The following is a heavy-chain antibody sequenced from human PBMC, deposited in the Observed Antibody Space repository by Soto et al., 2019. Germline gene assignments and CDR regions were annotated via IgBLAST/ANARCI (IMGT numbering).Heavy chain of an antibody. V-gene: IGHV3-23*01. CDR1: GFTFSSCA. D-gene: IGHD1-7*01. CDR3: AKDRWNYDYFDF. CDR2: ISGSGEST. J-gene: IGHJ4*02. Sequence: GGSLRLSCSASGFTFSSCAMNWVRQAPGKGLEWVSTISGSGESTYYADSVKGRFTISRDNSKSTLYLQMNSLRAEDTAVYYCAKDRWNYDYFDFWGQGTLVTVSS.